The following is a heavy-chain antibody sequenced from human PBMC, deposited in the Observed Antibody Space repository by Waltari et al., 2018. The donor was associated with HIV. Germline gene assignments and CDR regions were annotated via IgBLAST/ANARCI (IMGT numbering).Heavy chain of an antibody. CDR1: GGSISSSSYY. V-gene: IGHV4-39*07. CDR3: ARGVNYDFWSGYSHYFDY. J-gene: IGHJ4*02. D-gene: IGHD3-3*01. CDR2: IYYSGST. Sequence: QLQLQESGPGLVKPSETLSLTCTVSGGSISSSSYYWGWIRQPPGKGLEWIGSIYYSGSTYYNPSLKSRVTISVDTSKNQFSLKLSSVTAADTAVYYCARGVNYDFWSGYSHYFDYWGQGTLVTVSS.